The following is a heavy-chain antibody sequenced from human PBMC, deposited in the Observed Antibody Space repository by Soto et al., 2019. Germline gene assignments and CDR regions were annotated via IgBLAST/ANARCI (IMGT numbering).Heavy chain of an antibody. Sequence: DVQVVQSGRGLVQPGGSLKLSCAASGFAFNDSAMHWVRQASGKGLEWVARVRSKSNNYATAYPASVKGRFIVSRDDSMGTTSLQMNSLKPEDTAIYYCTNNFVWGQGVLVTVS. J-gene: IGHJ4*02. D-gene: IGHD2-15*01. CDR2: VRSKSNNYAT. CDR1: GFAFNDSA. V-gene: IGHV3-73*01. CDR3: TNNFV.